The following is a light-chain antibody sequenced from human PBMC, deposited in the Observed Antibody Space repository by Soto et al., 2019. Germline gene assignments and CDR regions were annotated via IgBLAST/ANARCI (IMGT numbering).Light chain of an antibody. J-gene: IGKJ1*01. CDR1: QNVSSNL. Sequence: VLTQSRGTPSLSPGQRPTLPCRASQNVSSNLLVWYQQHPGQAPRILIYGASSRATGIPDRFIGSGSGTDFSLTIRRMQPDDFAVYYCQKYGNFWTFGQGTKVDIK. CDR2: GAS. V-gene: IGKV3-20*01. CDR3: QKYGNFWT.